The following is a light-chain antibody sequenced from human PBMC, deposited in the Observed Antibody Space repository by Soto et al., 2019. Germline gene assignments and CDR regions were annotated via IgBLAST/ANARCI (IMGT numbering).Light chain of an antibody. CDR3: SSYTSSRTLLYV. CDR2: DVS. J-gene: IGLJ1*01. CDR1: SSDVGGYNY. Sequence: QSVLTQPASVSGSPGQSITISCTGTSSDVGGYNYVSWYQQHAGKAPKLMIYDVSNRPSGVSNRFSGSKSGNTASLTISGLQAEDEADYYCSSYTSSRTLLYVFGTGTKVTVL. V-gene: IGLV2-14*01.